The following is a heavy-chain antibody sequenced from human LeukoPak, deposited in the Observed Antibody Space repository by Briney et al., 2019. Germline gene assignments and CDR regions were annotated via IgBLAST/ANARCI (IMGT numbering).Heavy chain of an antibody. CDR2: ISGSGGYT. D-gene: IGHD4-23*01. CDR3: ARDHDYGGNSPFDY. CDR1: GFTFGTYA. Sequence: PGGSLRLSCAASGFTFGTYAMSWVRQAPGKGLEWVSAISGSGGYTFYADSVKGRFTISRDNSKNTLYLQMNSLRAEDTAVYYCARDHDYGGNSPFDYWGQGTLVTVSS. V-gene: IGHV3-23*01. J-gene: IGHJ4*02.